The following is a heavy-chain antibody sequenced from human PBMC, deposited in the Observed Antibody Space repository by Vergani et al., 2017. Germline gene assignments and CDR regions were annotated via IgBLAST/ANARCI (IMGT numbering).Heavy chain of an antibody. Sequence: VQLVESGGGVVQPGRSLRLSCAASGFTVSSNYMSWVRQAPGKGLEWVSVIYSGGGTYYADSVKGRFTISRDNSKNTLYLQMNSLRAEDTAVYYCAREGDYYDSSGYYYPHNAFDIWGQGTMVTVSS. D-gene: IGHD3-22*01. CDR1: GFTVSSNY. J-gene: IGHJ3*02. CDR3: AREGDYYDSSGYYYPHNAFDI. CDR2: IYSGGGT. V-gene: IGHV3-53*01.